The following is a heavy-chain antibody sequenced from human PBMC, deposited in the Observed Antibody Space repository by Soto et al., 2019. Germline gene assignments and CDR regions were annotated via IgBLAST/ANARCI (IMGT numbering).Heavy chain of an antibody. Sequence: SETLSLTCTVSGGSVSNSNYYLGWIRQSPGKGLEWIGRVYYRGGSYSNSSVKSRVTIFVDTSKNQFSLNLTSGTASDTAVYYCVSQRTSVLTQAYFDYWGPGDLVNVSS. CDR1: GGSVSNSNYY. CDR3: VSQRTSVLTQAYFDY. D-gene: IGHD2-8*01. V-gene: IGHV4-39*01. CDR2: VYYRGGS. J-gene: IGHJ4*02.